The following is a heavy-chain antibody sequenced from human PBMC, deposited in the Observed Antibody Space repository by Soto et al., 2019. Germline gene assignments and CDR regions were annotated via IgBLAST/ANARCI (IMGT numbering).Heavy chain of an antibody. D-gene: IGHD1-26*01. CDR1: GYTFSSYD. CDR2: MNPNSGNT. Sequence: QVQLVQSGTEVKKPGASVKVSCKASGYTFSSYDINWVRQATGQGLEWMGWMNPNSGNTGYAQKFQGRVTMTRNTTISTADMEWSSLRSEDTAVYYCARSRGMSYSSMLSQDKGNYFDFWGQGTPVTVSS. J-gene: IGHJ4*02. CDR3: ARSRGMSYSSMLSQDKGNYFDF. V-gene: IGHV1-8*01.